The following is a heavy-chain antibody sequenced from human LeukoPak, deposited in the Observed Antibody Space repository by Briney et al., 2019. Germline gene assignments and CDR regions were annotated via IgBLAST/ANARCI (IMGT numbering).Heavy chain of an antibody. Sequence: PGRSLRLSCAASGFTFSSYGMHWVRRAPGKGLEWVAVISYDGSNKYYADSVKGRFTISRDNSKNTLYLQMNSLRAEDTAVYYCAKGGRYYDSSGYLPNYYFDYWGQGTLVTVSS. CDR3: AKGGRYYDSSGYLPNYYFDY. J-gene: IGHJ4*02. CDR2: ISYDGSNK. D-gene: IGHD3-22*01. V-gene: IGHV3-30*18. CDR1: GFTFSSYG.